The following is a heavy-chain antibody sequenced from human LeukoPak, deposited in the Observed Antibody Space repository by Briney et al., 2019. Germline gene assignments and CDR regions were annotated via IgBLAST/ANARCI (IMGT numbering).Heavy chain of an antibody. D-gene: IGHD3-22*01. J-gene: IGHJ4*02. Sequence: ASVKVSCKASGYTFTSYGISWVRQAPGQGLEWMGWISAYNGNTNYAQKLQGRVTMTTDTSTSTAYMELRSLRSDDTAVYYCARDGYYDRRGYYYNFDYWGQGTLVTVSS. CDR3: ARDGYYDRRGYYYNFDY. CDR2: ISAYNGNT. CDR1: GYTFTSYG. V-gene: IGHV1-18*01.